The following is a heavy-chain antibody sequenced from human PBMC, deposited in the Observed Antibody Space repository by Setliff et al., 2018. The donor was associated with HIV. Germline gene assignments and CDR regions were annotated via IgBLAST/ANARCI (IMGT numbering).Heavy chain of an antibody. CDR2: INTNTGSP. Sequence: GASVKVSCKASGYTFTKYAMSWVRQAPGQGLEWVGWINTNTGSPTYAQGLTGRFVFSLDTSVNTAYLQVSSLETEDTAVYYCARDQKLYYYGSGSYYNKRPRGMDVWGQGTTVTVSS. D-gene: IGHD3-10*01. J-gene: IGHJ6*02. CDR1: GYTFTKYA. V-gene: IGHV7-4-1*02. CDR3: ARDQKLYYYGSGSYYNKRPRGMDV.